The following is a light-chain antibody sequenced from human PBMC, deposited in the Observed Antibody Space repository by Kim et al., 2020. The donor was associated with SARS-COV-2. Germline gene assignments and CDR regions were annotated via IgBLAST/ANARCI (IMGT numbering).Light chain of an antibody. CDR2: SND. Sequence: ELTQPPLASGTPGQRVSVSCSGSSSNIGTNTVIWYQQFPGTAPKLLIYSNDQRPSGVPDRFSGSKSATSASLAISGLQSEDEANYYCATWDDSLNGWVFGGGTQLTVL. V-gene: IGLV1-44*01. J-gene: IGLJ3*02. CDR1: SSNIGTNT. CDR3: ATWDDSLNGWV.